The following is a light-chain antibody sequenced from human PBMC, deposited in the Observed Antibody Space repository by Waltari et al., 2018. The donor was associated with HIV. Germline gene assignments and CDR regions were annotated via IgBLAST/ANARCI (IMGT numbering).Light chain of an antibody. V-gene: IGLV2-14*01. J-gene: IGLJ2*01. CDR1: SSDVGDYNY. Sequence: QSALTQPASVSGSPGQSITIPCTGTSSDVGDYNYFYCHQQHPGKAPNLMIDEVSNRPSGVSTRFSGSKSGNTASLTISGLQAEDEADYYCSSYTSGSVVFGGGTKLTVL. CDR2: EVS. CDR3: SSYTSGSVV.